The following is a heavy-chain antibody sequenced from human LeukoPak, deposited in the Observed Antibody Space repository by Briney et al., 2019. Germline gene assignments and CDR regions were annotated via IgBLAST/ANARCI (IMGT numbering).Heavy chain of an antibody. CDR1: GFTFTKCA. Sequence: GGSLRLSCVASGFTFTKCAMSWVRQAPGKGLEWVAIITATGDTAYYADSVKGRFTISRDNSRNTVYMQMDSLRAEDTAIYFCAGDRNSDWYSPLDYWGQGTQVTVSS. D-gene: IGHD6-19*01. CDR2: ITATGDTA. J-gene: IGHJ4*02. V-gene: IGHV3-23*01. CDR3: AGDRNSDWYSPLDY.